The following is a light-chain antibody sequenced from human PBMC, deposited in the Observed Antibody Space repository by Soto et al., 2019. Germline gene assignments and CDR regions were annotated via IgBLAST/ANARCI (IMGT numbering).Light chain of an antibody. V-gene: IGLV2-8*01. CDR2: EVS. CDR1: SSDVGGYNY. CDR3: TSYAGSNKLI. J-gene: IGLJ2*01. Sequence: QSVLTQPPSASGSPGQSVTISCTGTSSDVGGYNYVSWYQQHPDKAPKLMIYEVSNRPSGVPDRFSGSKSGNTASLTVSGLQAEDEADYYCTSYAGSNKLIFGGGTQLTVL.